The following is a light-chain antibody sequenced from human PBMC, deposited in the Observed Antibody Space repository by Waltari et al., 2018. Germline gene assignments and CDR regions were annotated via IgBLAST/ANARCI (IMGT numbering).Light chain of an antibody. CDR2: GAY. V-gene: IGKV3-20*01. CDR1: QSGSTY. Sequence: SCRASQSGSTYLAWYQQKPGQAPRLLIYGAYSRAAGIPDRFSGSGYGTDFSLTISRLEPEDFAVYYCQHHVRLPTTFGQGTRVEIK. J-gene: IGKJ1*01. CDR3: QHHVRLPTT.